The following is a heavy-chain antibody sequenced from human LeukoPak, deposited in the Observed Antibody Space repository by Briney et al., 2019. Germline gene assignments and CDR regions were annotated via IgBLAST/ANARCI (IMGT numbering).Heavy chain of an antibody. Sequence: PSETLSLACSVSGGSMSGSSDYWAWIRQPPGKGLEWIGSIYSGSTHYNPSLKSRVTMSVDTSQNQFSLKLISVTAADTAVYFCARNALEVKYGDYNSGHYGQQRFNWFDPWGQGTLVTVSS. CDR1: GGSMSGSSDY. CDR3: ARNALEVKYGDYNSGHYGQQRFNWFDP. CDR2: IYSGST. D-gene: IGHD3-22*01. J-gene: IGHJ5*02. V-gene: IGHV4-39*01.